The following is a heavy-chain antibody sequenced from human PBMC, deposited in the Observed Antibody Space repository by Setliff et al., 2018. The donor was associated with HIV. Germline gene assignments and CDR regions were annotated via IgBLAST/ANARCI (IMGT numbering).Heavy chain of an antibody. J-gene: IGHJ4*02. Sequence: ASVKVSCKTSGYTFTTSGISWVRQAPGQGLEWMGWISPYDAARKISQKFRGRVSLTTDTSINTAYMELGGLHSDDTAVYYCAGQLYNSLDFWGQGALVTVSS. D-gene: IGHD1-1*01. V-gene: IGHV1-18*01. CDR2: ISPYDAAR. CDR3: AGQLYNSLDF. CDR1: GYTFTTSG.